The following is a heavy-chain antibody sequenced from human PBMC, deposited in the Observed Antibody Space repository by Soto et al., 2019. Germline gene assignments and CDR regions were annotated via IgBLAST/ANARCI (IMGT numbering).Heavy chain of an antibody. CDR3: AREKSLWSPAAVLYYYYGMDV. CDR2: INPSGGST. Sequence: ASVKVSCKASGYTFTSYYMHWVRQAPGQGLEWMGIINPSGGSTSYAQKFQGRVTMTRDTSTSTVYMELGSLRSEDTAVYYCAREKSLWSPAAVLYYYYGMDVWGQGTTVTVSS. CDR1: GYTFTSYY. V-gene: IGHV1-46*01. J-gene: IGHJ6*02. D-gene: IGHD2-2*01.